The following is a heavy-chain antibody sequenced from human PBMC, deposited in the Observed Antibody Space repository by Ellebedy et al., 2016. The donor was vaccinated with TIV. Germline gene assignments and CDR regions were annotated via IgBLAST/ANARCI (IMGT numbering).Heavy chain of an antibody. Sequence: GESLKISCKASGYSFSSYWIGWVRLMPGKGLEWMGRIDPSDSYTNYSPSFEGHVIISVDKSISTAYLQLSSLKASDTAVYYCATGGGGDGDYQHYYGMGVWGQGTTVTVSS. J-gene: IGHJ6*02. CDR1: GYSFSSYW. V-gene: IGHV5-10-1*01. CDR2: IDPSDSYT. CDR3: ATGGGGDGDYQHYYGMGV. D-gene: IGHD4-17*01.